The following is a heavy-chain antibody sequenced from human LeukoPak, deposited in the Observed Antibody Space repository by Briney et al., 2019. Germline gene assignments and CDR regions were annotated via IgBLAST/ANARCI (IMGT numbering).Heavy chain of an antibody. D-gene: IGHD6-6*01. Sequence: SETMSLTCAVSGGSISSNNWWSWVRQPPGKGLEWIGEIYHSGNTNYNPSLKSRVTISVDKSKNQFSLKLSSVTAADTAVYYCARDVGARLPGYWGQGTLVTASS. J-gene: IGHJ4*02. CDR3: ARDVGARLPGY. CDR2: IYHSGNT. CDR1: GGSISSNNW. V-gene: IGHV4-4*02.